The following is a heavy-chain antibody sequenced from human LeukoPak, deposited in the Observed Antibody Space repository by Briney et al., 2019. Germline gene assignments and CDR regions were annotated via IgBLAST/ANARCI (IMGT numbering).Heavy chain of an antibody. J-gene: IGHJ6*03. D-gene: IGHD3-16*01. CDR3: ARHSRDYIWENYYYYYMDV. CDR2: IYPGDSDT. CDR1: GYRFTSYW. V-gene: IGHV5-51*01. Sequence: GESLKISCKGSGYRFTSYWIGWVRQMPGKGLEWMGIIYPGDSDTRYSPSFQGQVIISADKSISTAYLQWSSLKASDTAMYYCARHSRDYIWENYYYYYMDVWGKGTTVTISS.